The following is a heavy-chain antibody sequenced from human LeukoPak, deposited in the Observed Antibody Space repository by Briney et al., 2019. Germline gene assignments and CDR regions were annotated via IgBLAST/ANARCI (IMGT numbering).Heavy chain of an antibody. Sequence: PSETLSLTCAVSGGSISSSNWWSWVRQPPGKGLEWIGEIYHSGSTNYNPSLKSRVTISVDKSKNQFSLKLSSVTAADTAVYYCAREDTAMERKFDYWGQGTLVTVSS. J-gene: IGHJ4*02. CDR1: GGSISSSNW. CDR3: AREDTAMERKFDY. CDR2: IYHSGST. V-gene: IGHV4-4*02. D-gene: IGHD5-18*01.